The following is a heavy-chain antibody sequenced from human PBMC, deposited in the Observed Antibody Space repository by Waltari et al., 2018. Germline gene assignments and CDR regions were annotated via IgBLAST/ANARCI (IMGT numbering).Heavy chain of an antibody. CDR3: AKAPLGDYALNSDY. Sequence: EVQLLESWGGLVQPGGSLSLSCAASRFTFSSYAMIWVRKAPGKGLEWVSAISGSGGSTYYADSVKGRFTISRDNSKNTLYLQMNSLRAEDTAVYYCAKAPLGDYALNSDYWGQGTLVTVSS. D-gene: IGHD4-17*01. CDR1: RFTFSSYA. V-gene: IGHV3-23*01. J-gene: IGHJ4*02. CDR2: ISGSGGST.